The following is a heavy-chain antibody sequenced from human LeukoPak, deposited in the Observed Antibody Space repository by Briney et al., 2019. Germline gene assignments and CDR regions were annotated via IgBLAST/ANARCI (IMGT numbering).Heavy chain of an antibody. V-gene: IGHV3-30*02. CDR3: ARETRLFPGFDY. Sequence: PGGSLRLSCAASGFTFSSYGMHWVRQAPGKGLEWVAFIRYDGSNKYYADSVKGRFTISRDNSKNTLYLQMNSLRAEDTAVYYCARETRLFPGFDYWGQGTLVTVSS. CDR1: GFTFSSYG. CDR2: IRYDGSNK. D-gene: IGHD4-23*01. J-gene: IGHJ4*02.